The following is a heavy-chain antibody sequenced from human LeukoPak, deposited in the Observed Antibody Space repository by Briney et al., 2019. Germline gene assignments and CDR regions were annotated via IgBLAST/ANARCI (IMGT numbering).Heavy chain of an antibody. CDR1: GFTFSSYA. J-gene: IGHJ4*02. Sequence: GGSLRLSCAASGFTFSSYAMSWVRQAPGKGLEWVSAISGSGGSTYYADSVKGRFTISRDNSKNMLYLQMNSLRAEDTAVYYCAKVPHSGSYYFDYWGQGTLVTVSS. CDR3: AKVPHSGSYYFDY. CDR2: ISGSGGST. D-gene: IGHD1-26*01. V-gene: IGHV3-23*01.